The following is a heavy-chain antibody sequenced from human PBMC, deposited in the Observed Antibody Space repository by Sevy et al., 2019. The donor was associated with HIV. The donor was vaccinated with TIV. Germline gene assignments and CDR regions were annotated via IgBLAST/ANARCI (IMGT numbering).Heavy chain of an antibody. CDR3: AREDIVLVPTAHLGYGMDV. CDR1: GYTFTGYY. J-gene: IGHJ6*02. D-gene: IGHD2-2*01. CDR2: INPNTGGT. V-gene: IGHV1-2*04. Sequence: ASVKVSCKASGYTFTGYYIHWVRQAPGQGLEWMGWINPNTGGTNCSQNFQGWVTMTRDTSISTAYMELRRRRSDDTAVYYCAREDIVLVPTAHLGYGMDVWGQGTTVTVSS.